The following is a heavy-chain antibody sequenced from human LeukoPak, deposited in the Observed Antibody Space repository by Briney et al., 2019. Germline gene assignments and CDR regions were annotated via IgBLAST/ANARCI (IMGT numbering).Heavy chain of an antibody. J-gene: IGHJ4*02. CDR1: GFTFSSYW. CDR2: INSDGSSA. Sequence: GGSLRLSCAASGFTFSSYWMHWVRQAPGKGLVWVSRINSDGSSASYADSVKGRFTISRDNSKNILFLLMNSLRAEDTAVYYCARVVGANWYLDYWGQGTLVTVSS. V-gene: IGHV3-74*01. D-gene: IGHD1-26*01. CDR3: ARVVGANWYLDY.